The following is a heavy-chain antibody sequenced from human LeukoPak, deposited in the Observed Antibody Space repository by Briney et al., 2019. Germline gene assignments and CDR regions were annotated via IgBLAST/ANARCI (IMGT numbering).Heavy chain of an antibody. V-gene: IGHV6-1*01. CDR3: ARDQMGFDP. J-gene: IGHJ5*02. CDR2: TYYRARWYN. CDR1: GDSVSSDSDY. Sequence: SQTLSLTCAISGDSVSSDSDYWNWIRQSPSRGLEWLGRTYYRARWYNDYAVSVKSRTTITPDTSTTPRPLQLNSLTPEDTAIYYCARDQMGFDPWGQGILVTASS.